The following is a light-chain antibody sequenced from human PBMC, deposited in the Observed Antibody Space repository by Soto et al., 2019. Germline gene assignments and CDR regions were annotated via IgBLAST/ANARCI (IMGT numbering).Light chain of an antibody. CDR3: SSYTSDSSYV. CDR2: AVS. Sequence: QSVLTQPASVSGSLGQSITISCPGTSSDVGAYDYVSWYQQHPGKAPQLMIYAVSNRPSGVSNRFSASKSGNTASLFISGLQAEDEADYYCSSYTSDSSYVFGSGTKVTV. J-gene: IGLJ1*01. CDR1: SSDVGAYDY. V-gene: IGLV2-14*01.